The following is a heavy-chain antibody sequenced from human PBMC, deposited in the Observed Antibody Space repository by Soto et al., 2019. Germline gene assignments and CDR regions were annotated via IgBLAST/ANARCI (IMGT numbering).Heavy chain of an antibody. Sequence: EMHLVESGGGLVQPGRSLTISCAASGFTFEDYAMHWVRQAPGKGLEWVSGISWNSGKVIYADSVKGRFTISRDNAKNSLFLQMNSLRPEDTALYYCANMVTWDSSGYYQGGFDCWGQGTLVTVSS. J-gene: IGHJ4*02. CDR1: GFTFEDYA. CDR3: ANMVTWDSSGYYQGGFDC. CDR2: ISWNSGKV. V-gene: IGHV3-9*01. D-gene: IGHD3-22*01.